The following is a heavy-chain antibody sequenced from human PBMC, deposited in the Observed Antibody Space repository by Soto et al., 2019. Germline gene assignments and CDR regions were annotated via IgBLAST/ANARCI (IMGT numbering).Heavy chain of an antibody. CDR3: ARDWVEDCSSTSCYVDLDY. CDR1: GYTFSSDP. D-gene: IGHD2-2*01. J-gene: IGHJ4*02. CDR2: IIPIFGTA. Sequence: SVKVSRKTSGYTFSSDPSSWVRQAPEQGLEWMGGIIPIFGTANYAQKFQGRVTMTADKSTSTAYMELRSLRSDDTAVYYCARDWVEDCSSTSCYVDLDYWGQGTLVTVSS. V-gene: IGHV1-69*06.